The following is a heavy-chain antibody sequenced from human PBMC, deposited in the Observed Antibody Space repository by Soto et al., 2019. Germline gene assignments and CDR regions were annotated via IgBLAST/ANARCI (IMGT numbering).Heavy chain of an antibody. CDR2: ISSSGSTI. CDR1: GFTFSSYE. V-gene: IGHV3-48*03. J-gene: IGHJ6*02. D-gene: IGHD3-9*01. CDR3: ARAPWDYDILTGYYNYYGMDV. Sequence: GGSLRLSCAASGFTFSSYEMTWVRQAPGKGLEWVSYISSSGSTIYYADSVKGRFTISRDNAKNSLYLQMTSLRAEDTAVYYCARAPWDYDILTGYYNYYGMDVWGQGPTVTVSS.